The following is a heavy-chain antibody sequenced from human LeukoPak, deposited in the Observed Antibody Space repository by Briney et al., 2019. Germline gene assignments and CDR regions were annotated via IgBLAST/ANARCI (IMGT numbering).Heavy chain of an antibody. J-gene: IGHJ4*02. CDR3: ARESYYDSSGYPIDY. Sequence: PSETLSLTCTVSGGSISTSNYYWGWIRQPPGKGLEWIGNILYSGSTYYSPSLKSRVTISLDTSRNQFSLKLNSVTAADTAVYYCARESYYDSSGYPIDYWGQGTLVTVSS. D-gene: IGHD3-22*01. CDR1: GGSISTSNYY. CDR2: ILYSGST. V-gene: IGHV4-39*07.